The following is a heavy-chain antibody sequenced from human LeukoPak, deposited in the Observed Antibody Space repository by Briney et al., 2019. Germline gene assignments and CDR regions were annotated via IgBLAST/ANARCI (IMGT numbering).Heavy chain of an antibody. CDR1: GGTFSSYA. D-gene: IGHD3-10*01. V-gene: IGHV1-69*05. CDR3: ARDSRRGFGELFYYYYYMDV. J-gene: IGHJ6*03. CDR2: IIPIFGTA. Sequence: SVKVSCKASGGTFSSYAIRWLRQAPGQGLEWMGGIIPIFGTANYAQKFQGRVTITTDESTSTAYMELSSLRSEDTAVYYCARDSRRGFGELFYYYYYMDVWGKGTTVTVSS.